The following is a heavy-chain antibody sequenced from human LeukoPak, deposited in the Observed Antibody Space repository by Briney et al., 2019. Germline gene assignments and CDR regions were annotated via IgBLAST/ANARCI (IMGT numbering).Heavy chain of an antibody. J-gene: IGHJ4*02. CDR3: AGKTTVVTGLNY. CDR2: IYSGGST. D-gene: IGHD4-23*01. Sequence: GGSLRLSCAASGFTFSNYEMTWVRQAPGKGLEWVSVIYSGGSTYYADSVKGRFTISRDNSKNTLYLQMNSLRAEDTAVYYCAGKTTVVTGLNYWGQGTLVTVSS. CDR1: GFTFSNYE. V-gene: IGHV3-66*02.